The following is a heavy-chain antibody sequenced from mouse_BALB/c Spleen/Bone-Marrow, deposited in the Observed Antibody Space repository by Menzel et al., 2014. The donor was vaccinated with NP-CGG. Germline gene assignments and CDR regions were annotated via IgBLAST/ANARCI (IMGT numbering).Heavy chain of an antibody. J-gene: IGHJ4*01. CDR2: IYPGDGST. D-gene: IGHD1-1*02. V-gene: IGHV1S33*01. Sequence: SGPELVKPEALVKISCKASGYTFTSYDINWVKQRPGQGLEWIGWIYPGDGSTKYNEKFKGKATLTADKSSSTAYMQLSSLTSENSADYFCARSGGDSMDYWGQGTSVTVSS. CDR1: GYTFTSYD. CDR3: ARSGGDSMDY.